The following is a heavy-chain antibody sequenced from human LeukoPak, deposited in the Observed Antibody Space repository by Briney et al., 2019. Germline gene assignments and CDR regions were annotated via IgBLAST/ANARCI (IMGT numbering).Heavy chain of an antibody. CDR3: ALVVPAALGWFDP. J-gene: IGHJ5*02. D-gene: IGHD2-2*01. CDR1: GYSFTSYW. CDR2: IYPGDSDT. V-gene: IGHV5-51*01. Sequence: GESLKISCKGSGYSFTSYWIGWVRQMPGKGLEWMGIIYPGDSDTRYSPSFQGQVAISADKSISTAYLQWSSLKASDTAMYYCALVVPAALGWFDPWGQGTLVTVSS.